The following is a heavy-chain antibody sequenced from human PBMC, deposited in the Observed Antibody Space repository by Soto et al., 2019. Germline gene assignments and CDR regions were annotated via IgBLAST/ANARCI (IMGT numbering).Heavy chain of an antibody. Sequence: EVQLVESGGGLVQPGRSLRLSCAASGFTFDDDAMHWVRQAPGKGLEWVSGISWNSGSIGYADSVKGRFTISRDNDKNSLYLPMNSLRAEDMALYYCAKDMYSSHHYGMDVWGQGTTVTVSS. V-gene: IGHV3-9*03. CDR1: GFTFDDDA. CDR2: ISWNSGSI. CDR3: AKDMYSSHHYGMDV. D-gene: IGHD6-13*01. J-gene: IGHJ6*02.